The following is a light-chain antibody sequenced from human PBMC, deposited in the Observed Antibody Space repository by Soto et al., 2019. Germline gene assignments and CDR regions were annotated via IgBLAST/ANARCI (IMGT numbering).Light chain of an antibody. CDR2: DAS. J-gene: IGKJ3*01. V-gene: IGKV1-33*01. CDR3: HQYNSWPRGT. CDR1: QDISNY. Sequence: DIQMTQSPSSLSASVGDRVTITCQASQDISNYLNWYQQKPGKAPKLLIYDASNLETGVPSRFSGSGSGTDFTFTISSLQSEDSAVYYCHQYNSWPRGTFGPGTKVEIK.